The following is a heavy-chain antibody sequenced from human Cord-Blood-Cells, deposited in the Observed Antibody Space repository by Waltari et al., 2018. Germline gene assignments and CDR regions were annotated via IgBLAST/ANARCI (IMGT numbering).Heavy chain of an antibody. J-gene: IGHJ6*03. CDR3: ARGKSLAGNYYYYYMDV. CDR2: IIPILGIA. V-gene: IGHV1-69*10. CDR1: GGTFSSYA. D-gene: IGHD6-13*01. Sequence: QVQLVQSGAEVKKPGSSVKVSCKASGGTFSSYAISWVRQAPGQGLEWMGGIIPILGIANNAQKFQGRVTITADKATSTAYMELSSLRAEDTAVYYWARGKSLAGNYYYYYMDVWGKGTTVTVSS.